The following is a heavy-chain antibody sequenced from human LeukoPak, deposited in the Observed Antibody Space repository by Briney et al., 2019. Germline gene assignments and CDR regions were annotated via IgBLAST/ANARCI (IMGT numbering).Heavy chain of an antibody. D-gene: IGHD3-22*01. V-gene: IGHV1-18*01. Sequence: ASEKVSCKASGYTFTSYGISWVRQAPGHGLEWMGWISAYNGNTNYAQKLQGRVTMTTETSTSTAYMELRSLRSDDTAVYYCARDRTARITMIVVPGGYWGQGTLVTVSS. J-gene: IGHJ4*02. CDR3: ARDRTARITMIVVPGGY. CDR2: ISAYNGNT. CDR1: GYTFTSYG.